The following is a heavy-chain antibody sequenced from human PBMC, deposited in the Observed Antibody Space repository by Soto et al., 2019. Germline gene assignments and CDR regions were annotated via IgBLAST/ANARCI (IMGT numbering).Heavy chain of an antibody. V-gene: IGHV3-33*01. CDR2: IWYDGSNK. Sequence: GGSLRLSCAASGFTFSSYGMHWVRQAPGKGLEWVAVIWYDGSNKYYADSVKGRFTISRDNSKNTLYLQMNSLRAEDTAVYYCARVSNYYGSGSYYYSAYYGMDVWGQGTTVTVSS. CDR1: GFTFSSYG. J-gene: IGHJ6*02. D-gene: IGHD3-10*01. CDR3: ARVSNYYGSGSYYYSAYYGMDV.